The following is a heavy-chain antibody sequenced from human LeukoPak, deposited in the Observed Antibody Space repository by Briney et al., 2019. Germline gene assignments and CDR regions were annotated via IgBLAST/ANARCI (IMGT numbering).Heavy chain of an antibody. CDR1: GYTFTRYA. D-gene: IGHD3-10*01. Sequence: ASVKVSCKASGYTFTRYAMNWVRQATGKGLEWMGCMNPNSGNTDYADKFKGRFSVTRNNSKNTLNLQLNSLRAEDTAVYYCVRGGERANYYAPGNPPNWVDPWGWGTLVTVSS. J-gene: IGHJ5*02. CDR2: MNPNSGNT. CDR3: VRGGERANYYAPGNPPNWVDP. V-gene: IGHV1-8*01.